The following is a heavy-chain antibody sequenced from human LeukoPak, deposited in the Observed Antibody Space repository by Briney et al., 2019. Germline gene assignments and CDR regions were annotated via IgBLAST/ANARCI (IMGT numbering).Heavy chain of an antibody. J-gene: IGHJ4*01. CDR3: ARDRGGSYYY. V-gene: IGHV3-30-3*01. D-gene: IGHD1-26*01. CDR2: ISYDGSNK. Sequence: GGSLRLSCAASGFTFSSYAMHWVRQAPGKGLEWVAVISYDGSNKYYADSVKGRFTISRDNSKNTLYLQMNSLRAEDTAVYYCARDRGGSYYYWGQGTLVTGSS. CDR1: GFTFSSYA.